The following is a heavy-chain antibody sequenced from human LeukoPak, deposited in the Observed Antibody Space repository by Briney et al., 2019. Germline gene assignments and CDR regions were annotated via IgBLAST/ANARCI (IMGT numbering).Heavy chain of an antibody. Sequence: PGGSLRLSCAAAGFTFSKFAMHWVREAPGKGLEWVAVISYDGSNKYYADSVKGRFTISRDNSKNTLYLQMNSLRAEDTAVYYCAGSPDVYDFWTYYYYMDVWGKGTTVTVSS. CDR3: AGSPDVYDFWTYYYYMDV. D-gene: IGHD3-3*01. CDR2: ISYDGSNK. V-gene: IGHV3-30*04. J-gene: IGHJ6*03. CDR1: GFTFSKFA.